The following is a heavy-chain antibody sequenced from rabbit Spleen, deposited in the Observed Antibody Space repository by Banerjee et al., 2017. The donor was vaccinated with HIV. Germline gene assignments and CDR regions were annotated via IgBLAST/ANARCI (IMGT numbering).Heavy chain of an antibody. Sequence: QEQLVESGGGLVRPEGSLKLSCTASGFSFSSSDYICWVRQAPGKGLEWISCIAGSSSGFTYSATWAKGRFTISKTSSTTVTLQMTSLTAADTATYFCARDTGSSFSSYGMALWGQGTLVTVS. D-gene: IGHD8-1*01. J-gene: IGHJ6*01. V-gene: IGHV1S45*01. CDR2: IAGSSSGFT. CDR3: ARDTGSSFSSYGMAL. CDR1: GFSFSSSDY.